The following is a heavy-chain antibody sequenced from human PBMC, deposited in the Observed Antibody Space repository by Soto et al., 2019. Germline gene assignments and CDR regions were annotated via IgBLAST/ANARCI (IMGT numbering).Heavy chain of an antibody. D-gene: IGHD5-18*01. V-gene: IGHV3-33*01. Sequence: SLRLSCAASGFTFSSYGMHWVRQAPGKGLEWVAVIWYDGSNKYYADSVKGRFTISRDNSKNTLYLQMNSLRAEDTAVYYCARENTAMAYFDYWGQGTLVTVSS. CDR2: IWYDGSNK. CDR1: GFTFSSYG. J-gene: IGHJ4*02. CDR3: ARENTAMAYFDY.